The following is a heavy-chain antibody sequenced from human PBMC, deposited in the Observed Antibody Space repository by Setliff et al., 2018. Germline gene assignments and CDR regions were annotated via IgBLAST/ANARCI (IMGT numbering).Heavy chain of an antibody. D-gene: IGHD2-21*02. Sequence: GGSLRLSCAASGFIFSTYTMNWVRQAPGRGLEWVSSISSSSSYIFYAESLKGRFTISRDNAKNSLYLQINSLRADDTAVYYCARDLNVDDCGGDCHLPFYYYYLDVWGKGTTVTVSS. J-gene: IGHJ6*03. V-gene: IGHV3-21*01. CDR2: ISSSSSYI. CDR3: ARDLNVDDCGGDCHLPFYYYYLDV. CDR1: GFIFSTYT.